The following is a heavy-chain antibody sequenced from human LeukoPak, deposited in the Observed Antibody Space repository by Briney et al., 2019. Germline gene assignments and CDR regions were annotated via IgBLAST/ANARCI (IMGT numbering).Heavy chain of an antibody. CDR2: INPNSGGT. Sequence: ASMKVSCKASGYTFTGYYMHWVRQAPGQGLEWMGWINPNSGGTNYAQKLQGRVTMTRDTSISTAYMELSRLRSDDTAVYYCARDYSSSWYLPDYWGQGTLVTVSS. CDR3: ARDYSSSWYLPDY. D-gene: IGHD6-13*01. V-gene: IGHV1-2*02. J-gene: IGHJ4*02. CDR1: GYTFTGYY.